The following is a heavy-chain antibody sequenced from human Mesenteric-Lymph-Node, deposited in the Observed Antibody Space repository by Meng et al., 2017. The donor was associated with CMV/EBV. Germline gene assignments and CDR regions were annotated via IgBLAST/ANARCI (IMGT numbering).Heavy chain of an antibody. Sequence: SETLSLTCTVSGGSISSSSYYWGWIRQPPGKGLEWIGSIYYSGRTYYNPSLKSRVTISVDTSKNQFSLKLSSVTAADTAVYYCARGRIMITFGGVIRTFDIWGQGTMVTVSS. D-gene: IGHD3-16*01. CDR3: ARGRIMITFGGVIRTFDI. CDR1: GGSISSSSYY. J-gene: IGHJ3*02. V-gene: IGHV4-39*01. CDR2: IYYSGRT.